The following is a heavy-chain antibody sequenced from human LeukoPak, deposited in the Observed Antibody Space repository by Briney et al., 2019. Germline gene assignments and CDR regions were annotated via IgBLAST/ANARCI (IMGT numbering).Heavy chain of an antibody. V-gene: IGHV4-4*07. D-gene: IGHD4-17*01. Sequence: SETLSLTCTVYGDSISGFYRSWIRQPAGKGLQWIGRISTSGSTNYNPSLKSRVTMSVDRSTNEFSLTVRSVTAADTALYYCARGLPSYGDYVDYYFYMDVWGKGTTVTVSS. CDR1: GDSISGFY. CDR3: ARGLPSYGDYVDYYFYMDV. J-gene: IGHJ6*03. CDR2: ISTSGST.